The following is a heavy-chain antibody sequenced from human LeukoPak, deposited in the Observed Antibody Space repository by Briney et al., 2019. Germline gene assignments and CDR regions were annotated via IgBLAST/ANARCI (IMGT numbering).Heavy chain of an antibody. J-gene: IGHJ3*02. Sequence: PSETLSLTCSVSGASISSGDYYWNWIRQSPGKGLEWIGYIYDSGSTYYTPSLLSRVSMSVDTSMNQFSLKLTSVTAADTAVYYCVGCSLDYADNLDAFHIWGQGTLVAVSS. CDR2: IYDSGST. D-gene: IGHD4-23*01. CDR1: GASISSGDYY. V-gene: IGHV4-30-4*01. CDR3: VGCSLDYADNLDAFHI.